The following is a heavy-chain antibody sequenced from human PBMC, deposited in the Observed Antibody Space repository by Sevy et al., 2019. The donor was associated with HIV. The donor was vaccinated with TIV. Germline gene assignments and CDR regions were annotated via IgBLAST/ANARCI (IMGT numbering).Heavy chain of an antibody. D-gene: IGHD5-18*01. J-gene: IGHJ6*02. V-gene: IGHV1-2*02. Sequence: ASVNVSCKASGYTFTGYYMHWVRQAPAQGLEWMGWINPNGGGTNYPQKLQGRVTMTRDTSISTADMELSRLTPDDTAVYYWARARYDRGYAKDYYGMDVWGQGTMVTVSS. CDR3: ARARYDRGYAKDYYGMDV. CDR1: GYTFTGYY. CDR2: INPNGGGT.